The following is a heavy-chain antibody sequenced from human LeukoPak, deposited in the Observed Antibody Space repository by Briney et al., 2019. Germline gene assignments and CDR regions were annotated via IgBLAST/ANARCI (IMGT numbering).Heavy chain of an antibody. Sequence: GESLKISCKGSGYSFTSYWIGWVRQMPGKGLEWMGIIYPVDSDTRYSPSFQGQVTISADKSISTAYLQWSSLKASDTAMYYCARHVGGDWEEVVAFGIWGQGTMVTVSS. J-gene: IGHJ3*02. CDR3: ARHVGGDWEEVVAFGI. CDR2: IYPVDSDT. D-gene: IGHD2-21*02. CDR1: GYSFTSYW. V-gene: IGHV5-51*01.